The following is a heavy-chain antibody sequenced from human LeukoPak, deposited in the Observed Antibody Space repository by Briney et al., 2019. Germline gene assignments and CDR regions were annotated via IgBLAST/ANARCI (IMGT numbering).Heavy chain of an antibody. Sequence: GGSLRLSCAAYEFMFGSFGMNWVRQAPGKGLEWVSSISSGSDYIYYSDSVKGRFTISRDNAEQSLFLQMNSLRAEDTAVYYCARGGGAPPYYFDLWGQGTPVTVSS. CDR1: EFMFGSFG. V-gene: IGHV3-21*01. CDR2: ISSGSDYI. CDR3: ARGGGAPPYYFDL. J-gene: IGHJ4*02. D-gene: IGHD1-26*01.